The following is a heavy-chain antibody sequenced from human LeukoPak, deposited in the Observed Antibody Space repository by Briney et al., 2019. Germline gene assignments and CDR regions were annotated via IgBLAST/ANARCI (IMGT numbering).Heavy chain of an antibody. V-gene: IGHV4-4*07. CDR1: GGSISGYY. CDR2: IYTSGST. CDR3: AREQYSSGWLEYYYYYMDV. D-gene: IGHD6-19*01. Sequence: SETLSLTCTVSGGSISGYYWTWIRQPAGKGLEWIGRIYTSGSTNYNPSLKSRVTISVDTSKNQFSLKLSSVTAADTAVYYCAREQYSSGWLEYYYYYMDVWGKGTTVTISS. J-gene: IGHJ6*03.